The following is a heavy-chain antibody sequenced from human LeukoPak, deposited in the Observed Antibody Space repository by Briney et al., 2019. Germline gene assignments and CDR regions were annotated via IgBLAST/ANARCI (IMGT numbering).Heavy chain of an antibody. CDR1: GFTFSSYA. CDR2: ISSSGGST. Sequence: PGGSLRLSCAASGFTFSSYAMSWVPQAPGKGLEWVSAISSSGGSTNYADSVKGRFTISRDNLKNTLYLQMNSLRAEDTAVYYCAKAGVGATVFDYWGQGTLVTVSS. J-gene: IGHJ4*02. CDR3: AKAGVGATVFDY. V-gene: IGHV3-23*01. D-gene: IGHD1-26*01.